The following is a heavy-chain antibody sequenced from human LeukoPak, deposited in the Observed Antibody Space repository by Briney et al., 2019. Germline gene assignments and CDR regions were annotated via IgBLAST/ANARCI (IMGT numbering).Heavy chain of an antibody. CDR1: GFTFRNHG. D-gene: IGHD3-3*01. Sequence: GGSLRLSCEASGFTFRNHGMHWVRQAPGKGLEWVAVIWYDGSNKYYADSVKGRLTISRDNPKNTLYLQMNSLRVEDTAVYYCARDTRSYYLDYWGQGTPVTVSS. V-gene: IGHV3-33*01. J-gene: IGHJ4*02. CDR2: IWYDGSNK. CDR3: ARDTRSYYLDY.